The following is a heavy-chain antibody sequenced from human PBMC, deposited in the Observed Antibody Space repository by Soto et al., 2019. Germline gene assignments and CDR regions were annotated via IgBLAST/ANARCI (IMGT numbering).Heavy chain of an antibody. Sequence: QMQLVQSGPEVRKPGTSVKVACKTSGLTFSNSAVQWVRQARGQRLEWIGWVAVGSGDTKYAQNLQERVTITRDMATSTANMELRSLRSEDTAVYYCAAPPNRDAYNYDYWGQGTLINVSS. J-gene: IGHJ4*02. V-gene: IGHV1-58*01. CDR3: AAPPNRDAYNYDY. CDR2: VAVGSGDT. CDR1: GLTFSNSA. D-gene: IGHD5-12*01.